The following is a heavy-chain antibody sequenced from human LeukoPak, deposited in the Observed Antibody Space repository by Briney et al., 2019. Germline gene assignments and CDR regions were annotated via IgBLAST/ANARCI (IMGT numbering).Heavy chain of an antibody. Sequence: GGSLRLSCAASGFTFSNYWMSWVRQAPGKGLEWVANIKQDGSEKYYVDSVKGRFTISRDNAKNSLYLQMISLRAGDTAVYYFWGWPNYLDAFQNLGQGTKVNGSS. CDR2: IKQDGSEK. CDR3: WGWPNYLDAFQN. V-gene: IGHV3-7*01. J-gene: IGHJ3*02. CDR1: GFTFSNYW. D-gene: IGHD3-16*01.